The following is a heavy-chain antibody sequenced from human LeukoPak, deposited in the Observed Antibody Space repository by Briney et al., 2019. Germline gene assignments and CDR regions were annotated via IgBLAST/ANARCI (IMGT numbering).Heavy chain of an antibody. V-gene: IGHV3-21*01. J-gene: IGHJ6*03. D-gene: IGHD6-13*01. CDR1: GFTFSTYS. CDR2: ISSSSSYI. CDR3: ATSKQHSSYYYMDV. Sequence: PGGSLRLSCAASGFTFSTYSMNWVRQAPGEGLEWVSSISSSSSYIYYADSLKGRFTISRDNAKNSLYLQMNSLRAEDTAVYYCATSKQHSSYYYMDVWGKGTTVTVSS.